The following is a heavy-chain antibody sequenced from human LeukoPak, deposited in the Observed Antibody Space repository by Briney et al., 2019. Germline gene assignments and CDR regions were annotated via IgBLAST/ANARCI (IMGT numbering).Heavy chain of an antibody. CDR3: ARETPKYSSSWAAFDI. CDR2: ISAYNGNT. D-gene: IGHD6-13*01. V-gene: IGHV1-18*01. Sequence: ASVKVSCKASGYTFTSYGISWVRQAPGQGLEWMGWISAYNGNTNYAQKLQGRVTMTTDTSTSTAYMELRSLRSDDTAVYYCARETPKYSSSWAAFDIWGQGTMVTVSS. J-gene: IGHJ3*02. CDR1: GYTFTSYG.